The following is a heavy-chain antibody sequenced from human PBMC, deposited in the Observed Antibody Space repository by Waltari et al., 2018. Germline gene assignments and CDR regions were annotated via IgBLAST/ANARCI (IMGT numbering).Heavy chain of an antibody. CDR2: INPDGGST. V-gene: IGHV1-46*01. CDR3: ARESREGLEHYYGMDV. J-gene: IGHJ6*02. Sequence: QVQLVQSGAEVKKPGASVKVSCKASGYTFTSYFIHWVRQAPGQGLEWMGIINPDGGSTSYAQKFQGRVTMTRDTSTSTVYMELSSLRFEDTAVYYCARESREGLEHYYGMDVWGQGTTATVSS. D-gene: IGHD5-12*01. CDR1: GYTFTSYF.